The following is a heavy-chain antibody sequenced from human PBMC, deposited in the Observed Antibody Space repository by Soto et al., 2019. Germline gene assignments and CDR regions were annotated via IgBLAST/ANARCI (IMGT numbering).Heavy chain of an antibody. Sequence: QVQLVQSGAEEKKPGASVKVSCKASGYTFTSYAMHWVRQAPGQRLEWMGWINAGNGNTKYSQKFQGRVTITRDTSASAAQMELSSPRSEDTAVYYCARGIAPYYFDYWGQGTLVTVSS. J-gene: IGHJ4*02. CDR2: INAGNGNT. CDR1: GYTFTSYA. D-gene: IGHD6-13*01. CDR3: ARGIAPYYFDY. V-gene: IGHV1-3*05.